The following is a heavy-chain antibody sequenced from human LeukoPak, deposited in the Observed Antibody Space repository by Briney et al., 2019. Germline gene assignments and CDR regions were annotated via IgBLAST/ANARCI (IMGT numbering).Heavy chain of an antibody. V-gene: IGHV5-51*01. CDR3: ARNYDNSGHYHHAFDI. D-gene: IGHD3-22*01. J-gene: IGHJ3*02. CDR1: GYYFTTYW. Sequence: KNGESLKISCRASGYYFTTYWIGWVRQMPGKGLEWMGIIYPGDSKTRYSPSFQGQVTISADKSISTAYLQWSSLKASDTAMYYCARNYDNSGHYHHAFDIWGQGTLVTVSS. CDR2: IYPGDSKT.